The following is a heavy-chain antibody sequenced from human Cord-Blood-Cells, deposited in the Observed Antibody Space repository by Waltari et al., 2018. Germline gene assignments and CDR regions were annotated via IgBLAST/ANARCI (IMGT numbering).Heavy chain of an antibody. V-gene: IGHV4-39*01. CDR2: IYYSGST. J-gene: IGHJ4*02. CDR1: GGSISSSSYS. D-gene: IGHD3-3*01. Sequence: QLQLQESGPGLVKPSETLSLTCTVSGGSISSSSYSWGWIRQPPGKGLEWIGSIYYSGSTYYNPSLKSRVTISVDTSKNQFSLKLSSVTAADTAVYYCARHVYDFWSGYYFDYWGQGTLVTVSS. CDR3: ARHVYDFWSGYYFDY.